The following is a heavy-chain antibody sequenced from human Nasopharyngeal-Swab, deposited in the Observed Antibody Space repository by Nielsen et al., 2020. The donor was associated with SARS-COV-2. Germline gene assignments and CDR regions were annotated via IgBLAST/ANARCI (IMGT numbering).Heavy chain of an antibody. CDR3: ATGRRDSSSWYPSVDY. Sequence: ASVKLFCKAPGYTLTSNVISWVRQAPGKGLKWMGWLSAKNGNTNYALKLQGRVIMTTDTTTSTTYMELRSLRSANTAVYYCATGRRDSSSWYPSVDYWGQGTLVTVSS. J-gene: IGHJ4*02. D-gene: IGHD6-13*01. CDR2: LSAKNGNT. CDR1: GYTLTSNV. V-gene: IGHV1-18*01.